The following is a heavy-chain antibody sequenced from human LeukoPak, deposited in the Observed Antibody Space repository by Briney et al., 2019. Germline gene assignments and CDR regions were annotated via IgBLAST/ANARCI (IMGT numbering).Heavy chain of an antibody. Sequence: GESLQISCKGSRYSFTSYWIGLVRQMPGKGLEWMGIIYPGDSDTRYSPSFQGQVTISADKSISTAYLQWSSLKASDTAMYYCATGGYSSSWRAEYFQHWGQGTLVTVSS. D-gene: IGHD6-13*01. CDR3: ATGGYSSSWRAEYFQH. CDR1: RYSFTSYW. V-gene: IGHV5-51*01. J-gene: IGHJ1*01. CDR2: IYPGDSDT.